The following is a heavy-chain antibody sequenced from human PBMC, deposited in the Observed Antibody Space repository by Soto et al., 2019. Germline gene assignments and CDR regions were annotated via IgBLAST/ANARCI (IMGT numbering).Heavy chain of an antibody. V-gene: IGHV4-34*01. D-gene: IGHD3-3*01. J-gene: IGHJ6*03. Sequence: ETLSLTCAVYGGSFSGYYWSWIRQPPGKGLEWIGEINHSGSTNYNPSLKSRVTISVDTSKNQFSLKLSSVTAADTAVYYCARGQKTGRYYYYYYMDVWGKGTTVTVSS. CDR2: INHSGST. CDR3: ARGQKTGRYYYYYYMDV. CDR1: GGSFSGYY.